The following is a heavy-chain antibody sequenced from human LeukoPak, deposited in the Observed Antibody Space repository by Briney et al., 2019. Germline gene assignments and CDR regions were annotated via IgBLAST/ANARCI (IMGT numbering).Heavy chain of an antibody. V-gene: IGHV4-4*07. J-gene: IGHJ3*02. Sequence: SETLSLTCTVSGGSVTNCHWSWIRQPAGKGLEWIARFYTGGSTTYNPSLNGRATMSVDTSMNHFSLKLTSVTAADTAIYYCATVEVGTVDVFDIWGQGTMVTVSS. CDR2: FYTGGST. CDR3: ATVEVGTVDVFDI. D-gene: IGHD1-26*01. CDR1: GGSVTNCH.